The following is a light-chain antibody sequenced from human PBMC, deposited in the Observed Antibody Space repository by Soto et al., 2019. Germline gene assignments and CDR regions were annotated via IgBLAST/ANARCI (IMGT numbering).Light chain of an antibody. CDR2: KAS. V-gene: IGKV1-5*03. J-gene: IGKJ1*01. Sequence: DIQMTQSPSTLSASVGDRVTLTCRASQSISTWLAWYQQKPGKAPKLLIYKASNLESGVPSRFSGSGSGTEFTLTISSPQPDDFATYYCQQYNSFSRTFGQGT. CDR3: QQYNSFSRT. CDR1: QSISTW.